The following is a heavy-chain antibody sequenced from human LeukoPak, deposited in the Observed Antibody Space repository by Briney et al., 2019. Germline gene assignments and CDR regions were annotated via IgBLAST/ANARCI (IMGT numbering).Heavy chain of an antibody. CDR3: ARFDFNDPYYYYGLDV. V-gene: IGHV4-59*01. CDR1: GGFLSSYY. CDR2: IYYGGTT. Sequence: SETLSLTCTVSGGFLSSYYWSWIRQPPGKGLEWIGYIYYGGTTNYNPSLKSRVTISVDTSENQFSLRLSSVTAADTAVYYCARFDFNDPYYYYGLDVRGQGTTVIVSS. D-gene: IGHD1-1*01. J-gene: IGHJ6*02.